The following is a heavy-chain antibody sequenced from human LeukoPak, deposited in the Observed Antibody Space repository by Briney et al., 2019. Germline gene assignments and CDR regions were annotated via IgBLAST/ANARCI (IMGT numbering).Heavy chain of an antibody. V-gene: IGHV3-23*01. J-gene: IGHJ5*02. CDR2: IRGSGGST. D-gene: IGHD2-2*01. CDR1: GFTFSSYA. Sequence: GGSLRLSCAASGFTFSSYAMSWARQAPGKGRNWASPIRGSGGSTYYADSVKGRFTISRDNSKNTLYLQMNSLRAEDTAVYYCAKVLRVPAAIGGSYWFDPWGQGTLVTVSS. CDR3: AKVLRVPAAIGGSYWFDP.